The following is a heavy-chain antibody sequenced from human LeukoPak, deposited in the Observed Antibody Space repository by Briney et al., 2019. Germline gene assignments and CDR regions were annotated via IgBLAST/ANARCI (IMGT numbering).Heavy chain of an antibody. V-gene: IGHV1-8*03. Sequence: ASVKVSCKASGYTFTSYDINWVRQATGQGLEWMGWMSPKSGNTGYAQKFQGRVTITRNTSINTAYMELSRLGSEDTAVYYCARGVDYSNYGGDSDYWGQGTLVTVSS. CDR1: GYTFTSYD. CDR2: MSPKSGNT. CDR3: ARGVDYSNYGGDSDY. J-gene: IGHJ4*02. D-gene: IGHD4-11*01.